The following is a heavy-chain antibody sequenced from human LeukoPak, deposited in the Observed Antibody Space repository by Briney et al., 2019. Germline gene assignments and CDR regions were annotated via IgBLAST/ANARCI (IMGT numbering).Heavy chain of an antibody. J-gene: IGHJ6*03. V-gene: IGHV1-69*05. CDR2: IIPIFGTA. CDR3: ARDGSYCSSTSCYAYYYYMDV. Sequence: SVKVSCKASGCTFSSYAISWVRQAQGQGLEWKGVIIPIFGTANYAQKFQGGVTITTDESTSTAYMELSRLRSEDTAVYYCARDGSYCSSTSCYAYYYYMDVWGKVTTVTVSS. D-gene: IGHD2-2*01. CDR1: GCTFSSYA.